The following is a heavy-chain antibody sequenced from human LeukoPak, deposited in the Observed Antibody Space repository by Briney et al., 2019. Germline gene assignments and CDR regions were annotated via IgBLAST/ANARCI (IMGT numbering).Heavy chain of an antibody. V-gene: IGHV3-72*01. J-gene: IGHJ4*02. CDR3: ASIRGTFGY. D-gene: IGHD1-26*01. Sequence: GGSLRLSCAASGFTFSDHFLDWVRQAPEKGLEWVGRTRNKASSYITEYAASVKGRFTISRDDSKNSLYLQMSSLKTDDTAMYYCASIRGTFGYWGQGTLVTVSS. CDR1: GFTFSDHF. CDR2: TRNKASSYIT.